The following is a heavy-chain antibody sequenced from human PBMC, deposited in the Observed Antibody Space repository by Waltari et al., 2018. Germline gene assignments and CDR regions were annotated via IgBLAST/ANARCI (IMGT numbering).Heavy chain of an antibody. CDR3: AREMGFGDSGNDY. J-gene: IGHJ4*02. V-gene: IGHV1-46*01. D-gene: IGHD3-10*01. CDR1: GYTFTSYY. Sequence: HVHLVQSGAEVKKPGASVKVSCKASGYTFTSYYIHWVRRAPGQGREWMGRTNPSDGSTTFAQKCQGRVTVTRDTSTSTVHMELSSLRSEDTAVYYCAREMGFGDSGNDYWGQGTLVTVSS. CDR2: TNPSDGST.